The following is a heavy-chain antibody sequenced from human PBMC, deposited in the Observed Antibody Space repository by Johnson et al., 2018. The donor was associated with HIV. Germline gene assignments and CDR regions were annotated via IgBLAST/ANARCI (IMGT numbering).Heavy chain of an antibody. CDR2: IRGSGGSI. Sequence: MLLVESGGGLVQPGGSLRLSCAASGFTFSSYTMSWVRQAPGKGLEWVSRIRGSGGSIFYADSVKGRFTISRDNSKNTLYLQMNSLRADDTAVYYCATLEYSSSPGGYGAFDIWGQGTMVTVSS. CDR1: GFTFSSYT. V-gene: IGHV3-23*04. CDR3: ATLEYSSSPGGYGAFDI. D-gene: IGHD6-6*01. J-gene: IGHJ3*02.